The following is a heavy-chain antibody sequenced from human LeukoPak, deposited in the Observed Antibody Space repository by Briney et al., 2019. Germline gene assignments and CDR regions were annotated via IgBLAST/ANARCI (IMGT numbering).Heavy chain of an antibody. J-gene: IGHJ4*02. CDR2: INPNSGGT. CDR1: GYTFTGYY. Sequence: ASVKVSCKASGYTFTGYYMHWVRQAPGQGLEWMGWINPNSGGTNYAQKFQGRVTMTRDTSISTAYMELSRLRSDDTAVYYCARDHKDYYGGNLDYWGQGTLVTVSS. V-gene: IGHV1-2*02. CDR3: ARDHKDYYGGNLDY. D-gene: IGHD4-23*01.